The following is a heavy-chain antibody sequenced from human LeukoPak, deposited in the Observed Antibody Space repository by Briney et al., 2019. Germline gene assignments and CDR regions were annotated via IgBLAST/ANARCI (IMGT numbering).Heavy chain of an antibody. CDR1: GFTFNAYV. V-gene: IGHV3-23*01. J-gene: IGHJ6*03. Sequence: GGSLRLSCAASGFTFNAYVMSWVRQAPGKGLERVSSICGSSGIKYYADSVKGRFTISRDNSRNTLQHQMYSLRAEDTALYYCAKAHLPDYYYMDVWGKGTTVTVSS. CDR2: ICGSSGIK. CDR3: AKAHLPDYYYMDV.